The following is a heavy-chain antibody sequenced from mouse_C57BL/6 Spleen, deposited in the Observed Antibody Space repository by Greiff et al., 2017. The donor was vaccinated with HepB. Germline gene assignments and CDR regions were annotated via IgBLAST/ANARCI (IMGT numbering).Heavy chain of an antibody. Sequence: VQLQQSGAELVRPGASVKLSCTASGFNIKDYYMHWVKQRPEQGLEWIGRIDPEDGDTEYAPQFQGKATMTADTSSNTAYRQLSSLTSEDTAVYYCTGGDYDFWYFDVWGTGTTVTVSS. CDR3: TGGDYDFWYFDV. CDR1: GFNIKDYY. V-gene: IGHV14-1*01. D-gene: IGHD2-4*01. CDR2: IDPEDGDT. J-gene: IGHJ1*03.